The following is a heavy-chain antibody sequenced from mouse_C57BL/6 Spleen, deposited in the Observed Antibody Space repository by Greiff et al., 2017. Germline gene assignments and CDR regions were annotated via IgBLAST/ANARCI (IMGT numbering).Heavy chain of an antibody. CDR2: IHPNSGST. V-gene: IGHV1-64*01. CDR3: ARRDGNYGGFAY. D-gene: IGHD2-1*01. Sequence: VQLQQPGAELVKPGASVKLSCKASGYTFTSYWMHWVKQRPGQGLEWIGMIHPNSGSTNYNEKFKSKATLTVDKSSSTAYMQRSSLTSEDSAVYYCARRDGNYGGFAYWGQGTLVTVSA. CDR1: GYTFTSYW. J-gene: IGHJ3*01.